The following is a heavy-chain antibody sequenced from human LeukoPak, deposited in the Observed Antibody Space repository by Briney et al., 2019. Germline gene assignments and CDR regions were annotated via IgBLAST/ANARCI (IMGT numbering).Heavy chain of an antibody. J-gene: IGHJ3*02. CDR3: AKAAPILRYFHRLPRIDDAFDI. V-gene: IGHV3-9*01. CDR2: ISWNSGSI. D-gene: IGHD3-9*01. CDR1: GFTFDDYA. Sequence: GRSLRLSCAASGFTFDDYAMHWVRHAPGKGLEWVSGISWNSGSIGYADSVKGRFTISRDSAKNSLYLQMNSLRAEDTALYKCAKAAPILRYFHRLPRIDDAFDIWGQGTMVTVSS.